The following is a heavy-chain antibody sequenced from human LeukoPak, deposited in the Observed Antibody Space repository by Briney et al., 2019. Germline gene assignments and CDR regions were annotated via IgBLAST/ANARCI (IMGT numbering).Heavy chain of an antibody. CDR3: ARHHSPAPKVMCWYFDL. D-gene: IGHD4-17*01. J-gene: IGHJ2*01. CDR1: GDSISKTYYY. Sequence: SETLSLTCSVSGDSISKTYYYWSWIRQPPGKGLEWIGTTHHTGSTYHNSSLKSRVTISVDTSVNHFSLKLSSVTAADTAIYYCARHHSPAPKVMCWYFDLWGRGTLVSVSS. V-gene: IGHV4-39*01. CDR2: THHTGST.